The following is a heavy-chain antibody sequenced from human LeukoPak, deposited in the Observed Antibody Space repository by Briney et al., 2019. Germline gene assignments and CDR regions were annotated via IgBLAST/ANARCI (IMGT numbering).Heavy chain of an antibody. D-gene: IGHD1-26*01. CDR3: ARTDATPGPNWFDP. CDR2: ISAYNGNT. V-gene: IGHV1-18*04. Sequence: GASVKVSCKASGYTFTSYYMHWVRQAPGQGLEWMGWISAYNGNTNYAQKLQGRVTMTTDTSTSTAYMELRSLRSDDTAVYYCARTDATPGPNWFDPWGQGTLVTVSS. CDR1: GYTFTSYY. J-gene: IGHJ5*02.